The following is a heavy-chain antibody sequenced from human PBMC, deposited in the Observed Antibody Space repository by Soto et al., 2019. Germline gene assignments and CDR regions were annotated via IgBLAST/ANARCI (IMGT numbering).Heavy chain of an antibody. CDR1: GGTFSSYA. J-gene: IGHJ4*02. CDR3: ARDLRDYGDSAYYFDY. V-gene: IGHV1-69*13. D-gene: IGHD4-17*01. CDR2: IIPIFGTA. Sequence: SVKLSCKASGGTFSSYASSWVRQDTGQGLEWMGGIIPIFGTANYAQKFQGRVTITADESTSTAYMELSSLRSEDTAVYYCARDLRDYGDSAYYFDYWGQGTLVTVSS.